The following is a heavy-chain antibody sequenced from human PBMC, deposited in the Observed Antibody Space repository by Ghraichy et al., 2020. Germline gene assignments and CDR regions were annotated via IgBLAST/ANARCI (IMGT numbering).Heavy chain of an antibody. Sequence: SETLSLTCAVYGGSFSGYYWGWIRQPPGKGLEWIGEINDSGSTNYNPSLKSRVTISVDTSKSQFSLKLRSVTAADTAKYYCARSGRYLADPWGQGTLVIVSS. CDR3: ARSGRYLADP. V-gene: IGHV4-34*01. CDR1: GGSFSGYY. CDR2: INDSGST. J-gene: IGHJ5*02. D-gene: IGHD3-10*01.